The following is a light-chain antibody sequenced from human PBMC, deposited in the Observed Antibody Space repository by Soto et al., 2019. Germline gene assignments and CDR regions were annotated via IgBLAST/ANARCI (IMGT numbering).Light chain of an antibody. CDR3: QSYDSSLSGVV. CDR2: GNI. Sequence: QSALTQPPSVSGAPGQRVTISCTGSSSNIGAGYEVHWYQQLPGTAPKLLIYGNIYRPSGVRDRFSGSKSGTSVSLAITGLQAEDEADYHCQSYDSSLSGVVFGGGTKLTVL. CDR1: SSNIGAGYE. J-gene: IGLJ2*01. V-gene: IGLV1-40*01.